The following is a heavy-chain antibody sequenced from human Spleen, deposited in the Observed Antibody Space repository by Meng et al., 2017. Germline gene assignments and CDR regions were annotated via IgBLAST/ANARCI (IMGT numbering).Heavy chain of an antibody. J-gene: IGHJ4*02. D-gene: IGHD3-10*01. CDR2: INHSGST. CDR1: GGSFSSYC. CDR3: ARGHGGNSWSSDF. Sequence: SETLSLTCAVYGGSFSSYCWSWIRQPPGKGLEWIGEINHSGSTNYNPSLKSRVTISVDTSKNQFSLKLSSVTAADSAVYYCARGHGGNSWSSDFWGQGTLVTVSS. V-gene: IGHV4-34*01.